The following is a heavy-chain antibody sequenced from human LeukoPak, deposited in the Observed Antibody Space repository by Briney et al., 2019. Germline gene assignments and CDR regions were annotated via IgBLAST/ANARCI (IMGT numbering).Heavy chain of an antibody. J-gene: IGHJ3*02. V-gene: IGHV4-59*08. CDR2: IYYSGST. CDR1: GRSISSYY. D-gene: IGHD2-2*01. CDR3: ARGITIVVVPAASAFDI. Sequence: MPSETLSLTCTVSGRSISSYYWSWLRRPPGKGLEWIGYIYYSGSTNYTPSLKSRVTISVDTSKNQFSLKLSSVTAADTAVYYCARGITIVVVPAASAFDIWGQGTMVTVSS.